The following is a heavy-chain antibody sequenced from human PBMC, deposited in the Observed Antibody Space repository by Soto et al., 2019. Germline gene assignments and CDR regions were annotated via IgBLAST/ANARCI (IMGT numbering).Heavy chain of an antibody. CDR2: IYYSGST. D-gene: IGHD6-13*01. V-gene: IGHV4-31*03. CDR3: ARERYSSSPSFDY. J-gene: IGHJ4*02. Sequence: PSETLSLTCTVSGGSISSGGYYWSWIRQHPGKGLEWIGYIYYSGSTYYNPSLKSRVTISVDTSKNQFSLKLSSVTAADTAVYYCARERYSSSPSFDYWGQGTLVTVSS. CDR1: GGSISSGGYY.